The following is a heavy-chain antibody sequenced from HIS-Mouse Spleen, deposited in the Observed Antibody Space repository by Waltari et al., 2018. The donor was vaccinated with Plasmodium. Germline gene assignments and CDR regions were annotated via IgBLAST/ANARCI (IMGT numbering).Heavy chain of an antibody. CDR1: GGSISSSSYY. CDR3: ARDRITGTSYFDY. CDR2: IYYSGCT. D-gene: IGHD1-7*01. Sequence: QLQLQESGPGLVKPSETLSLTCTVSGGSISSSSYYWGWIRQPPGKGLEWIGSIYYSGCTHNNPSLKSRVTISVDTSKNQFSLKLSSVTAADTAVYYCARDRITGTSYFDYWGQGTLVTVSS. V-gene: IGHV4-39*07. J-gene: IGHJ4*02.